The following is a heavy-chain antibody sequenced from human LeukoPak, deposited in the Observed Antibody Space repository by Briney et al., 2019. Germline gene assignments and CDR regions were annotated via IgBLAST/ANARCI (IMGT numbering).Heavy chain of an antibody. D-gene: IGHD6-13*01. V-gene: IGHV4-4*07. CDR2: INNYGTT. J-gene: IGHJ3*02. CDR1: GGSISDYY. Sequence: SETLSLTCIVSGGSISDYYWSWIRQSAGKGLDWIGRINNYGTTNYNPSLKSRVTISVDTSKNQFSLKLSSVTAADTAVYYCARDIAAAGTHAFDIWGQGTMVTVSS. CDR3: ARDIAAAGTHAFDI.